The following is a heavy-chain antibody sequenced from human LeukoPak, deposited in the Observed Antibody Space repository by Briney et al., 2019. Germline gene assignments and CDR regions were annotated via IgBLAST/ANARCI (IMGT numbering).Heavy chain of an antibody. D-gene: IGHD6-13*01. J-gene: IGHJ4*02. Sequence: SETLSLTCTVSGGSISSYYWSWIRQPPGKGLEWIGYIYYSGSTNYNPSLKSRVTISVDTSKNQFSLKLSSVTAADTAVYYCARDGGRQQLVYYFDYWGQGTLVTVSS. V-gene: IGHV4-59*01. CDR2: IYYSGST. CDR1: GGSISSYY. CDR3: ARDGGRQQLVYYFDY.